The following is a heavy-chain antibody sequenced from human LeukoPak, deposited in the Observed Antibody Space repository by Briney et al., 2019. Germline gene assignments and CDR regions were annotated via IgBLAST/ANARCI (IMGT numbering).Heavy chain of an antibody. CDR1: GGSISPYY. Sequence: SETLSLTCTVSGGSISPYYWSWIRQPPGKGLEWIAYIYYKGTSSYNPSLKSRVTIAVDASKNQFSLNLSSVTAADTAMYYCARRSGHGSGSYYLFDYWGQGALVTVSS. D-gene: IGHD3-10*01. CDR3: ARRSGHGSGSYYLFDY. CDR2: IYYKGTS. V-gene: IGHV4-59*01. J-gene: IGHJ4*02.